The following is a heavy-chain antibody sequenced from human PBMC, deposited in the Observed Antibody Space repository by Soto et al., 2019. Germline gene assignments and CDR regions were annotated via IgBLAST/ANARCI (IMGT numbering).Heavy chain of an antibody. Sequence: PSETLSVSCAASGFTFSSYAMHWVRQAPGKGLEWVAVISYDGSNKYYADSVKGRFTISRDNSKNTLYLQMNSLRAEDTAVYYCARGAGIWFGEIYAFDIWGQGTMVTVS. D-gene: IGHD3-10*01. CDR3: ARGAGIWFGEIYAFDI. V-gene: IGHV3-30-3*01. J-gene: IGHJ3*02. CDR1: GFTFSSYA. CDR2: ISYDGSNK.